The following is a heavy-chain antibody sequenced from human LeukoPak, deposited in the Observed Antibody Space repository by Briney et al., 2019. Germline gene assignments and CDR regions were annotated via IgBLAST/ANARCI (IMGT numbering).Heavy chain of an antibody. CDR1: GYTFTGYY. CDR3: ARDCSSTSCYSAFDI. J-gene: IGHJ3*02. CDR2: IIPIFGTA. V-gene: IGHV1-69*13. Sequence: SVKVSCKASGYTFTGYYMHWVRQAPGQGLEWMGGIIPIFGTANYAQKFQGRVTITADESTSTAYMELSSLRSEDTAVYYCARDCSSTSCYSAFDIWGQGTMVTVSS. D-gene: IGHD2-2*02.